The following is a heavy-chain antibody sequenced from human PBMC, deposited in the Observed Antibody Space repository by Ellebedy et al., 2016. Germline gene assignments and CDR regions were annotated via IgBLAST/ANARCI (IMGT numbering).Heavy chain of an antibody. J-gene: IGHJ4*02. CDR1: GGSISSYY. D-gene: IGHD5-24*01. CDR2: IYYSGST. Sequence: SETLSLXXTVSGGSISSYYWSWIRQPPGKGLEWIGYIYYSGSTNYNPSLKSRVTISVDTSKNQFSLKLSSVTAADTAVYYCARDEGDGYNTLDYWGQGTLVTVSS. V-gene: IGHV4-59*12. CDR3: ARDEGDGYNTLDY.